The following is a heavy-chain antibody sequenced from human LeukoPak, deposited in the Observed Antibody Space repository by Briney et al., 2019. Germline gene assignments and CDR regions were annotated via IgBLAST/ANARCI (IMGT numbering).Heavy chain of an antibody. CDR1: GFTFDDYG. CDR2: ISWNSGTV. CDR3: AKGGYSSGWCGDH. Sequence: GRSLRLSCAASGFTFDDYGMHWVRHAPGKGLEWVSGISWNSGTVVYADSVRGRFTISRDNAKNSVYLQMNSLKAEDTALYYCAKGGYSSGWCGDHWGQGTLVTVSS. J-gene: IGHJ4*02. V-gene: IGHV3-9*01. D-gene: IGHD6-19*01.